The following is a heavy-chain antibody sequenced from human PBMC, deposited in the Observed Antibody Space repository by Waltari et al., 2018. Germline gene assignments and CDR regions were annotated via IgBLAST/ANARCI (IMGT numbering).Heavy chain of an antibody. J-gene: IGHJ4*02. CDR1: GYSISSGYY. CDR3: ARQGDSSGWYPGGY. D-gene: IGHD6-19*01. V-gene: IGHV4-38-2*01. Sequence: QVQLQESGPGLVKPSETLSLTCAVSGYSISSGYYWGWIRQPPGKGLEWIGSIYHSGSTYYNPSLKSRVTISVDTSKNQFSLKLSSVTAADTAVYYCARQGDSSGWYPGGYWGQGTMVTVSS. CDR2: IYHSGST.